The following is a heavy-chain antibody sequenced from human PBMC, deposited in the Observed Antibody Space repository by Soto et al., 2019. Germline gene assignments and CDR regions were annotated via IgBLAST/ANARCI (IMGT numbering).Heavy chain of an antibody. V-gene: IGHV1-18*01. Sequence: ALVKVSCKASGYTFTSYGISWVRQAPGQGLEWMGWISAYNGNTNYAQKLQGRVTMTTDTSTSTAYMELRSLRSDDTAVYYCGRKYYYGSGPGYWGQGTLVIVSS. CDR2: ISAYNGNT. CDR3: GRKYYYGSGPGY. CDR1: GYTFTSYG. J-gene: IGHJ4*02. D-gene: IGHD3-10*01.